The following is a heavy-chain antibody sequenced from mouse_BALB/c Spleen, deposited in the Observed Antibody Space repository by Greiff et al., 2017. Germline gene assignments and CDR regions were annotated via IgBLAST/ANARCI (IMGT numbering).Heavy chain of an antibody. CDR3: ARDRGGAMDY. CDR1: GFTFTDYY. CDR2: IRNKANGYTT. V-gene: IGHV7-3*02. J-gene: IGHJ2*01. Sequence: EVMLVESGGGLVQPGGSLRLSCATSGFTFTDYYMSWVRQPPGKALEWLGFIRNKANGYTTEYSASVKGRFTISRDNSQSILYLQMNTLRAEDSATYYCARDRGGAMDYWGQGTTLTVSS. D-gene: IGHD1-1*01.